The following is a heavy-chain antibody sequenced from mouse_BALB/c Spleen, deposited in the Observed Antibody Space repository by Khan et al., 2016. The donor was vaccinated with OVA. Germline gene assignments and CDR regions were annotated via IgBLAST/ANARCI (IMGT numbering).Heavy chain of an antibody. CDR2: IYPGDGDT. J-gene: IGHJ3*01. D-gene: IGHD2-14*01. Sequence: QVQLKESGAELVRPGSSVKISCKASGYAFSNYWMNWVKQGPGQGLEWIGQIYPGDGDTNYNGEFKDKATLTADKSSNTAYMQLSSLTAEDSAVYFCARSGYDFFAYWGQGTLVTVSA. CDR1: GYAFSNYW. CDR3: ARSGYDFFAY. V-gene: IGHV1-80*01.